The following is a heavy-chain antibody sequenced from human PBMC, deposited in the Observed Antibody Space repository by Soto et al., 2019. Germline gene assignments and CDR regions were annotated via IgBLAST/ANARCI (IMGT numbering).Heavy chain of an antibody. V-gene: IGHV3-72*01. J-gene: IGHJ4*02. D-gene: IGHD2-8*01. CDR1: GFTFSDHH. CDR3: ASLMGTSFDL. CDR2: ARNKANRYTT. Sequence: EVQLVESGGGLVQPGGSLRLSCAASGFTFSDHHMDWVRQAPGKGLEWVGRARNKANRYTTAYSASVKGRFTNSSDDSKNSQSLQLNGLKTEETAVDFCASLMGTSFDLWGQGALVTVSS.